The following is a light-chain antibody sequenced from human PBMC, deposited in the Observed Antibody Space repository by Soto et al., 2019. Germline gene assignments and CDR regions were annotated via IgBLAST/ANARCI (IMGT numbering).Light chain of an antibody. V-gene: IGLV2-14*03. CDR2: DIS. Sequence: QSALTQPASVSGSPGQSITISCTGTSSDIGGYNYVSWYQQHPGKAPKLMIYDISYRPSGVSNRFTASKSGNTASLTISGLQAEDEAQYYCSSYTSSSTVVLGGGTKVTVL. CDR3: SSYTSSSTVV. CDR1: SSDIGGYNY. J-gene: IGLJ2*01.